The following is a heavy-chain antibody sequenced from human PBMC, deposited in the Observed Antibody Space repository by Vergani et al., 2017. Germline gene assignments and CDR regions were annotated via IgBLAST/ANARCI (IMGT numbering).Heavy chain of an antibody. D-gene: IGHD1-7*01. CDR2: ISGSGDNT. V-gene: IGHV3-23*01. J-gene: IGHJ4*02. Sequence: EVQLLESGGGLVQPGGSLRLSCAASRFTFNNYAMTWVRQAPGKGLEWVSSISGSGDNTYYADSVKGRFTVSRDNSKNTLYLQMTSLGVEDTAVYYCVRDGPELFLHWGQGTLVTVSS. CDR3: VRDGPELFLH. CDR1: RFTFNNYA.